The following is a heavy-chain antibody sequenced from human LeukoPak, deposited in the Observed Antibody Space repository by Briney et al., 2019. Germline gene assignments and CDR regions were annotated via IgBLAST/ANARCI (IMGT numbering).Heavy chain of an antibody. Sequence: PGGSLRLSCAASGFTFSSYGMHWVRQAPGKGLEWVAVISFDGSYKYYADSVKGRFTISRDNSKNTLYLQMNSLRAEDTAVYYCAREGGGDIVVVPAAGVDYWGQGTLVTVSS. J-gene: IGHJ4*02. CDR3: AREGGGDIVVVPAAGVDY. D-gene: IGHD2-2*01. V-gene: IGHV3-30*03. CDR2: ISFDGSYK. CDR1: GFTFSSYG.